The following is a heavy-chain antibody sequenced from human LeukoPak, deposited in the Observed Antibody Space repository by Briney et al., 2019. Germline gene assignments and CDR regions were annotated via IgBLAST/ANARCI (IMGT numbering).Heavy chain of an antibody. J-gene: IGHJ1*01. D-gene: IGHD3-22*01. CDR3: ARRRYYDSTGYLD. CDR1: GGSVSSSSYD. CDR2: IYYNGNT. Sequence: SETLSLTCTISGGSVSSSSYDWGWIRQPPGKGLEWIGDIYYNGNTYYNASLKSRVSISVDKSNNQFSLKLTSVTAADTAVYYCARRRYYDSTGYLDWGQGTLDTVSS. V-gene: IGHV4-39*01.